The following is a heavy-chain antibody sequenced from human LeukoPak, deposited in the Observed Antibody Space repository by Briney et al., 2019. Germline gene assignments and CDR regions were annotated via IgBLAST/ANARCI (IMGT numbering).Heavy chain of an antibody. V-gene: IGHV3-7*03. J-gene: IGHJ4*02. D-gene: IGHD4-17*01. CDR2: IKQDGSEK. Sequence: GGSLRLSCAASGFTFSSYWMSWVRQAPGKGLEWVANIKQDGSEKYYVDSVKGRFTISRDNSKNTLYLQMNSLRAEDTAVYYCASPSEGGYYGDYQFDYWGQGTLVTVSS. CDR1: GFTFSSYW. CDR3: ASPSEGGYYGDYQFDY.